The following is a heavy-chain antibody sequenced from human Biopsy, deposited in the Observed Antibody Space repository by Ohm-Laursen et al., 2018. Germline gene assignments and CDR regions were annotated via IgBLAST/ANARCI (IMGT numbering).Heavy chain of an antibody. J-gene: IGHJ4*02. CDR2: FYSSGSS. D-gene: IGHD5-18*01. CDR3: AKARTLDTAIDFDY. V-gene: IGHV4-4*07. Sequence: SETLSLTCIVSGYSISNSYWTWIRQPAGKGLEWIGRFYSSGSSSYNPSLKSRVTMSIDASMNQFSLKLTLVTAADTAVYYCAKARTLDTAIDFDYWGQGTLVTVSS. CDR1: GYSISNSY.